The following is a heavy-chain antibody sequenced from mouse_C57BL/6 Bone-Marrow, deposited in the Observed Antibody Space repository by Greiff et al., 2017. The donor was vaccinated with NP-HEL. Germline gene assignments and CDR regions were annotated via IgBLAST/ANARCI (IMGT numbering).Heavy chain of an antibody. D-gene: IGHD1-1*01. CDR3: VRDGSSSAWFAY. V-gene: IGHV10-3*01. Sequence: EVHLVESGGGLVQPQGSLKLSCAASGFTFNTYAMHWVRQAPGKGLEWVARIRSKSSNYATYYADSVKDRFTISRDDSQSMLYLQMNNLKTEDTAMYYCVRDGSSSAWFAYWGQGTLVTVSA. CDR2: IRSKSSNYAT. J-gene: IGHJ3*01. CDR1: GFTFNTYA.